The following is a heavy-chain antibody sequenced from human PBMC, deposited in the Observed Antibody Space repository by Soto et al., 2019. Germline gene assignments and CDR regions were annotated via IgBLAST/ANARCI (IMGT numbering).Heavy chain of an antibody. CDR1: GFTFSSYG. CDR2: ISYDGSNK. J-gene: IGHJ5*02. CDR3: AKDKGVYYDFWSGYSPRGWFDP. V-gene: IGHV3-30*18. Sequence: PGGSLRLSCAASGFTFSSYGMHWVRQAPGKGLEWVAVISYDGSNKYYADSVKGRFTISRDNSKNTLYLQMNSLRAEDTAVYYCAKDKGVYYDFWSGYSPRGWFDPWGQGTLVTVSS. D-gene: IGHD3-3*01.